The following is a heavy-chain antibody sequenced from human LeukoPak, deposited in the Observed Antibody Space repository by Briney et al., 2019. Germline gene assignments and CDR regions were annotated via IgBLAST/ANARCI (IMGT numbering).Heavy chain of an antibody. D-gene: IGHD2-2*01. Sequence: SETLSLTCTVSGGSLSSNSYYWGWIRQPPGKGLKWIGSIYYSGSTYYNPSLKSRVTISVDTSKNQFSLKLNSVTAADTAVYYCARTTEGYCSSASCFGFSYSYYMDVWGKGTTVTISS. J-gene: IGHJ6*03. CDR2: IYYSGST. CDR3: ARTTEGYCSSASCFGFSYSYYMDV. CDR1: GGSLSSNSYY. V-gene: IGHV4-39*01.